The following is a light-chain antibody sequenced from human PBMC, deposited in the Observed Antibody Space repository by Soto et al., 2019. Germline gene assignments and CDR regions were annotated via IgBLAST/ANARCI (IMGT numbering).Light chain of an antibody. V-gene: IGKV1-39*01. Sequence: DIQMTQSPSSLSASVGDRVTITCRASQSISSYLNWYQQKPGKAPKLLIYAASTLQSGVPSRFSGSGSGTDFTLTISSLEPEDFAVFYCQQRSVWPWTFGQGPRWIS. J-gene: IGKJ1*01. CDR3: QQRSVWPWT. CDR1: QSISSY. CDR2: AAS.